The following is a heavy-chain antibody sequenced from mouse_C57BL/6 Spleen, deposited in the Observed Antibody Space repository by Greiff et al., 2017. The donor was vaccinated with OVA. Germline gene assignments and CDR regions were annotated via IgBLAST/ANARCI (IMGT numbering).Heavy chain of an antibody. Sequence: EVKLMESGGGLVKPGGSLKLSCAASGFTFSDYGMHWVRQAPEKGLEWVAYISSGSSTIYYADTVKGRFTISRDNDKNTLFLHMTSLRSEDTSMYYCARSSNYWYFDVWGTGTTVTVSS. CDR2: ISSGSSTI. D-gene: IGHD2-5*01. CDR3: ARSSNYWYFDV. CDR1: GFTFSDYG. V-gene: IGHV5-17*01. J-gene: IGHJ1*03.